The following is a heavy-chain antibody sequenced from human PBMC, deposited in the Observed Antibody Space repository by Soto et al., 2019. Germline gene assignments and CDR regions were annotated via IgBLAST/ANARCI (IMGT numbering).Heavy chain of an antibody. CDR1: GGSISSDDYY. V-gene: IGHV4-30-4*01. J-gene: IGHJ4*02. CDR3: ARYIVVVPAAIRHLDY. CDR2: IHSSGSI. Sequence: PSETLSLTCTVSGGSISSDDYYWSWIRQAPGRGLEWIGYIHSSGSIYYKPSLKSRATMSIDTAGNQFSLKLSSVTAADTAVYYCARYIVVVPAAIRHLDYWGQGTLVTVSS. D-gene: IGHD2-2*02.